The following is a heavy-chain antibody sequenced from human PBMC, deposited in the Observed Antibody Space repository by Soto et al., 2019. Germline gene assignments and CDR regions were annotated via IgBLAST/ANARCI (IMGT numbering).Heavy chain of an antibody. D-gene: IGHD6-13*01. CDR1: GFSLSNAGLG. CDR2: IFSNDEK. Sequence: QVTVKESGPVLVKPTETLTLTCTVSGFSLSNAGLGVSWIRQPPGKALEWLAHIFSNDEKSYSTSLKSRLTISKDTSKSQVVLIMTNMDPVDTATYYCASTCSTSWYWFDPWGQGTLVTVSS. J-gene: IGHJ5*02. CDR3: ASTCSTSWYWFDP. V-gene: IGHV2-26*04.